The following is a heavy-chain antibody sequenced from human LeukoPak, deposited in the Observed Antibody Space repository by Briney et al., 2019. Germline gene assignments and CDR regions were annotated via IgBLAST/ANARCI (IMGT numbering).Heavy chain of an antibody. CDR1: GYTFTSYD. Sequence: ASVKVSCKASGYTFTSYDINWVRQAPGQGLEWVGWMKPNSGNTGYAQKFQGRVTMTRNTSISTAYMELSSLRSEDTAVYYCARGPPESSNSDYWGQGTLVTVSS. J-gene: IGHJ4*02. CDR2: MKPNSGNT. CDR3: ARGPPESSNSDY. D-gene: IGHD6-13*01. V-gene: IGHV1-8*01.